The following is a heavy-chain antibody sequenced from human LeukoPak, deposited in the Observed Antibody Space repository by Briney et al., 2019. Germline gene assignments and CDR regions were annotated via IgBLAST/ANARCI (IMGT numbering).Heavy chain of an antibody. V-gene: IGHV3-7*01. CDR1: GFTFSDSW. CDR3: ATYTHWVAGDV. CDR2: MNQDGSEK. Sequence: GGSLRLSCGASGFTFSDSWMSWVRQAPGKGLEWVANMNQDGSEKAYVDSVKGRFAISRDNARNSLYLQMSSLRAEDTAVYYCATYTHWVAGDVWGQGTTVTLSS. D-gene: IGHD3-16*01. J-gene: IGHJ6*02.